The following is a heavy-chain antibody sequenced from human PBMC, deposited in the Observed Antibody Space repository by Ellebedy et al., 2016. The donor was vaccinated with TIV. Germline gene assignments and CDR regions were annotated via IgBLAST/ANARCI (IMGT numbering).Heavy chain of an antibody. Sequence: SETLSLTCTVSGYSISSGYYWGWIRPPPGQGLEWIASISYTGTTYYTPSLKSRVTISVDTSKNQFSLKLTSVTAPDTAVYYCARGPVLYNFDAFDIWGQGTVVTVSS. D-gene: IGHD1-1*01. V-gene: IGHV4-38-2*02. CDR3: ARGPVLYNFDAFDI. CDR1: GYSISSGYY. J-gene: IGHJ3*02. CDR2: ISYTGTT.